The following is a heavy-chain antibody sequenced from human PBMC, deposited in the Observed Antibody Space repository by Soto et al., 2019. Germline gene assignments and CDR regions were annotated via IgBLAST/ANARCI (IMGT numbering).Heavy chain of an antibody. J-gene: IGHJ6*02. CDR3: AKSIVGASYYYYGMDV. Sequence: QPGGSLRLSCAASGFTFSSYAMSWVRQAPGKGLEWVSAISGSGGSTYYADSVKGRFTISRDNSKNTLYLQMNSLRAEDTAVYYCAKSIVGASYYYYGMDVWGQGTTVTVSS. CDR1: GFTFSSYA. D-gene: IGHD1-26*01. CDR2: ISGSGGST. V-gene: IGHV3-23*01.